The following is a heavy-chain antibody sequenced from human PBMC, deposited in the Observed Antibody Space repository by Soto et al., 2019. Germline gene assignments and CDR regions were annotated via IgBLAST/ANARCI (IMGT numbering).Heavy chain of an antibody. D-gene: IGHD3-10*01. CDR2: IYYSGST. Sequence: PSETLSLTCTVSGGSISSYYWSWIRQPPGKGLEWIGYIYYSGSTNYNPSLKSRVTISVDTSKNQFSLKLSSVTAADTAVYYCARDGNYGSGSWYYYGMDVWGQGTTVTVSS. J-gene: IGHJ6*02. CDR3: ARDGNYGSGSWYYYGMDV. CDR1: GGSISSYY. V-gene: IGHV4-59*01.